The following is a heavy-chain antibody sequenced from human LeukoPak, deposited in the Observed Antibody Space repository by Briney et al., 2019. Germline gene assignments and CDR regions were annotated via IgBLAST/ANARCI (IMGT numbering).Heavy chain of an antibody. Sequence: GESLKISCKSSGYSFTSYWIGWVRQMPGKGLEGVGIFYPGYYDTIYTPSYQGQVTISADKSISTAYLQWSSLKASDTAMYYCARLRATMPQEFDYWGQGTLVTVSS. J-gene: IGHJ4*02. CDR3: ARLRATMPQEFDY. CDR1: GYSFTSYW. CDR2: FYPGYYDT. V-gene: IGHV5-51*01. D-gene: IGHD2-2*01.